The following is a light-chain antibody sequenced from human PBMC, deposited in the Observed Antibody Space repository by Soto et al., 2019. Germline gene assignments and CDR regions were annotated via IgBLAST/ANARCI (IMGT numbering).Light chain of an antibody. CDR1: QSVLYSPNNKNY. V-gene: IGKV4-1*01. Sequence: DIVMNQSPDSLAVSLGERATINCKSSQSVLYSPNNKNYLAWYQQKPGQPPKLLVYWASTRESGVPVRFSGSGAGTDFTLILSSLQAEDVAVYSCQQYYSSPWTFGQGTKVEI. CDR2: WAS. CDR3: QQYYSSPWT. J-gene: IGKJ1*01.